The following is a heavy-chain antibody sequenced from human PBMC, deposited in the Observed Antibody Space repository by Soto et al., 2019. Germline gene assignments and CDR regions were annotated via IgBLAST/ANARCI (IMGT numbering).Heavy chain of an antibody. D-gene: IGHD6-19*01. CDR1: GFTCSTYP. CDR2: ISSNGGST. V-gene: IGHV3-64*04. Sequence: PVGSLRHSCSASGFTCSTYPMHWVRQAPGKGLEYVSAISSNGGSTYYADSVKGRFTISRDNSKKTMYLQMNSLRAEDTAVYYCAKTTDGWFSAFEIWGQGTIVTVSS. J-gene: IGHJ3*02. CDR3: AKTTDGWFSAFEI.